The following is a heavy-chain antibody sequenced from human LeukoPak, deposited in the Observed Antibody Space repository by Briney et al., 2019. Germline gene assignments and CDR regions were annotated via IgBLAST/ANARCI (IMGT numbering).Heavy chain of an antibody. Sequence: GGSLRLSCAASGFTFSSYGMHWVRQAPGKGLEWVAVISYDGSNKYYADSVKGRFTISRDNSKNTLYLQMNSLRAEDTAVYYCAKGAGYGSGPDYFDYWGQGTLVTVSS. CDR3: AKGAGYGSGPDYFDY. CDR1: GFTFSSYG. D-gene: IGHD3-10*01. V-gene: IGHV3-30*18. CDR2: ISYDGSNK. J-gene: IGHJ4*02.